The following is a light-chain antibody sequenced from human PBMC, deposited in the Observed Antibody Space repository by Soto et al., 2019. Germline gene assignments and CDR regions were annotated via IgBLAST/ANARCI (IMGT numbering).Light chain of an antibody. CDR1: QSVSRR. V-gene: IGKV3-20*01. J-gene: IGKJ5*01. CDR3: QQYGGSPIT. CDR2: VAS. Sequence: EVVLTQSPGTLSLSPGGRATLSCRASQSVSRRLAWYQQRPGQSPRLLISVASMRASGVPVRFIGSGSGTDFTLTITRLEPEDFAVYYCQQYGGSPITFGLGTRLEIK.